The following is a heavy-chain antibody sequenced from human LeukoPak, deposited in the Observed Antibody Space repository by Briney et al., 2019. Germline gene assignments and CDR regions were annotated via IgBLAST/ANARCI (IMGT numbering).Heavy chain of an antibody. J-gene: IGHJ4*02. V-gene: IGHV4-59*01. CDR3: ARGYGTGYYYVPYDF. D-gene: IGHD3-22*01. CDR2: IYYSGST. CDR1: GGSISTYY. Sequence: SETLSLTCTVSGGSISTYYWSWIRQPPGKGLEYIGYIYYSGSTNYNPSLKSRVTISVDTSKNQFSLKLSSVTAADTAVYYCARGYGTGYYYVPYDFWGQGTLVTVSS.